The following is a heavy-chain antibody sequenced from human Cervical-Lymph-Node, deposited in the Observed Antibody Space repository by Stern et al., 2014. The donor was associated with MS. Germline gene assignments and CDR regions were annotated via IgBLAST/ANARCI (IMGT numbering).Heavy chain of an antibody. CDR1: GFTFRSYS. Sequence: EGQLVESGGGLVQPGGSLRLSCVTSGFTFRSYSMNWVRQAPGKGPEWISYMRSSGGVKKYADSVKGRFTISRDHAKNSLFLQMNSLRAEDTAVYYCARDEPLVWFGDYYYGMDVWGQGTTVTVSS. CDR2: MRSSGGVK. V-gene: IGHV3-48*01. D-gene: IGHD3-10*01. CDR3: ARDEPLVWFGDYYYGMDV. J-gene: IGHJ6*02.